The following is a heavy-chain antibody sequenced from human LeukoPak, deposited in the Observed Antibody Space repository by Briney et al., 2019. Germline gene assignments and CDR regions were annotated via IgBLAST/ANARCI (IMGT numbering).Heavy chain of an antibody. J-gene: IGHJ4*02. D-gene: IGHD5-18*01. CDR2: ISSSSSYI. Sequence: GGSLRLSCAASGFTFSSYSMNWVRQAPGKGLDLVSSISSSSSYIYYADSVKGRFTISRDNAKNSLYLQMNSLRAEDTAVYYCARARWIQLWSYYFDYWGQGTLVTVSS. CDR3: ARARWIQLWSYYFDY. V-gene: IGHV3-21*01. CDR1: GFTFSSYS.